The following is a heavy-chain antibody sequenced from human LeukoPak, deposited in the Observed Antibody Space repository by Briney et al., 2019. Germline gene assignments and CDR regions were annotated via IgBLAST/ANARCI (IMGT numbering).Heavy chain of an antibody. D-gene: IGHD3-10*01. Sequence: SQTLSLTCAISGDSVSSNSAAWNWIRQPPSRGLEWLGRTYYRSKWYNDYAVSVKSRITINPDTSKNQFSLQLNSVTPEDTAVYYCAKEMGSRSSLFYFDYWGQGTLLTVSS. V-gene: IGHV6-1*01. CDR2: TYYRSKWYN. CDR1: GDSVSSNSAA. CDR3: AKEMGSRSSLFYFDY. J-gene: IGHJ4*02.